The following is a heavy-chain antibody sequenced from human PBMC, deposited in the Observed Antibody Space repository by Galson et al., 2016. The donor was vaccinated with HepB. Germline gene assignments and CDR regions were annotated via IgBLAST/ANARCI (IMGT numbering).Heavy chain of an antibody. V-gene: IGHV1-69*13. CDR2: IIPIFGAA. J-gene: IGHJ5*02. Sequence: SVKVSCKASGGTFSSFAINWVRQAPGQGLEWMGGIIPIFGAANYAQKFQGRVTITADESTGTAYMELSSLRSEDTAVYYCARDSIDYGDPNNWFDPWGQGTLVTVSS. CDR3: ARDSIDYGDPNNWFDP. CDR1: GGTFSSFA. D-gene: IGHD4-17*01.